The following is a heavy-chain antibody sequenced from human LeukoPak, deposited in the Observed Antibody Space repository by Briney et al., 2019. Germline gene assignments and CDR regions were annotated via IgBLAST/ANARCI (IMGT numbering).Heavy chain of an antibody. CDR3: ARGLRDSLTGNDVLDM. V-gene: IGHV1-8*01. J-gene: IGHJ3*02. CDR1: GNFLSTHD. D-gene: IGHD3-9*01. Sequence: ASVNVSCKASGNFLSTHDINWVRQAPGQGLEWMGWMNFNGGYTGYAQKFRDRVIMTRDASITTAYMELRSLRSEDTALYFCARGLRDSLTGNDVLDMWGLGTMVIVSS. CDR2: MNFNGGYT.